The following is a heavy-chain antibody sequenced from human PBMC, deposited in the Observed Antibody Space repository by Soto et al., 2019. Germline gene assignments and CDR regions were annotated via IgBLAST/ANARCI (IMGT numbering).Heavy chain of an antibody. CDR2: IYYSGST. CDR1: GGSVSSGSYY. CDR3: ARAVIVGATGRFDY. D-gene: IGHD1-26*01. Sequence: SETLSLTCTVSGGSVSSGSYYWSWIRQPPGKGLEWIGYIYYSGSTNYNPSLKSRVTISVDTSKNQFSLKLSSVTAADTAVYYCARAVIVGATGRFDYWGQGTLVTVSS. J-gene: IGHJ4*02. V-gene: IGHV4-61*01.